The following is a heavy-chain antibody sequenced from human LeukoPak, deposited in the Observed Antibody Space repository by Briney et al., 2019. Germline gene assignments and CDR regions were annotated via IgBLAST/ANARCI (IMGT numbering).Heavy chain of an antibody. Sequence: GRSLRLSCAASGFTFSSYGMHWVRQALGKGLEWVAVISYDGSNKYYADSVKGRFTISRDNSKNTLYLQMNSLRAEDTAVYYCAKAAGVYWGQGTLVTVSS. CDR2: ISYDGSNK. D-gene: IGHD6-13*01. J-gene: IGHJ4*02. CDR3: AKAAGVY. CDR1: GFTFSSYG. V-gene: IGHV3-30*18.